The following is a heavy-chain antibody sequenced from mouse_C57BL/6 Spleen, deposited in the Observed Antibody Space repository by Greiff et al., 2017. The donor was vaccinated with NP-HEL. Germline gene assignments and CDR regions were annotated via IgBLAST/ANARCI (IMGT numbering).Heavy chain of an antibody. J-gene: IGHJ4*01. Sequence: VQLQQSGAELVRPGASVKLSCTASGFNIKDDYMHWVKQRPEQGLEWIGWIDPENGDTEYASKFQGKATITADTSSNTAYLQLSSLTSEDTAVYYCTKCRITTVVENAMDYWGQGTSVTVSS. CDR1: GFNIKDDY. V-gene: IGHV14-4*01. D-gene: IGHD1-1*01. CDR2: IDPENGDT. CDR3: TKCRITTVVENAMDY.